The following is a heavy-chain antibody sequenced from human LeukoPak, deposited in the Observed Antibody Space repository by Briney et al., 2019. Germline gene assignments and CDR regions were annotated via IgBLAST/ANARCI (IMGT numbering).Heavy chain of an antibody. CDR2: ISSSSSTI. CDR1: GFTFSSYS. Sequence: GGSLRLSCAASGFTFSSYSMNWVRQAPGKGLEWVSYISSSSSTIYYADSVKGRFTISRDNSKNSLYLQMNSLRAADTDVYYCARDREQQLFCSWFDPWGQGTLVTVSS. J-gene: IGHJ5*02. D-gene: IGHD6-13*01. CDR3: ARDREQQLFCSWFDP. V-gene: IGHV3-48*01.